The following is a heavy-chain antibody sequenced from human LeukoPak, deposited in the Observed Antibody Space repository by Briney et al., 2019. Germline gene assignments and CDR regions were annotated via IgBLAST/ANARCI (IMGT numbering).Heavy chain of an antibody. Sequence: GGSLRLSCAASGFTFNNYAMNWVRQAPGKGLEWDSGISGSGGSTYYADSVKGRFTISRDNSKNTLYLQMNRLRAEDTAVYFCAKDPLSYYDSSGYRYFDYWGQGTLVTVSS. J-gene: IGHJ4*02. CDR2: ISGSGGST. CDR3: AKDPLSYYDSSGYRYFDY. D-gene: IGHD3-22*01. CDR1: GFTFNNYA. V-gene: IGHV3-23*01.